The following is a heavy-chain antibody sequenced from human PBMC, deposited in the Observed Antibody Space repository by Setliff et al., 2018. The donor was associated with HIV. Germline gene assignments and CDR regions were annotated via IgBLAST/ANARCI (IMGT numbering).Heavy chain of an antibody. CDR2: LNPNSGDT. D-gene: IGHD2-2*01. V-gene: IGHV1-2*06. CDR1: GYTFTGYY. Sequence: ASVKVSCKDSGYTFTGYYMHWVRQVPGQGLEWMGRLNPNSGDTNYAQKFQGRVTMTRDTSISTVYMEVSRLRSADPAVYYCATVRYQARGTFDYWGQGTFLPLSS. CDR3: ATVRYQARGTFDY. J-gene: IGHJ4*02.